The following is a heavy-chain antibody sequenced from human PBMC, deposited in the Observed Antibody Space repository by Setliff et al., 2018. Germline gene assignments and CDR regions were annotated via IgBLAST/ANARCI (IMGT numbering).Heavy chain of an antibody. V-gene: IGHV3-33*08. CDR1: GFTVSSDY. Sequence: PGESLKISCAASGFTVSSDYMGWFRQAPGKGLEWVAVIWNDGSSKFYGDSVKGRFTMSRDNSKNTLYLQMDSLRAEDTAVYYCARNWVTAQHYYYGMDVWGQGTTVTVSS. J-gene: IGHJ6*02. D-gene: IGHD2-21*02. CDR2: IWNDGSSK. CDR3: ARNWVTAQHYYYGMDV.